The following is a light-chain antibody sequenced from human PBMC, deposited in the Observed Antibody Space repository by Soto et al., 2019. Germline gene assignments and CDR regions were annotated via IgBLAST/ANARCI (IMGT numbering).Light chain of an antibody. J-gene: IGKJ5*01. CDR3: QPRGRWPMP. CDR1: QYVSTF. Sequence: EIVLTQSPATLSVSPGERVALSCRASQYVSTFVAWYQHKPGQAPRALIYDTFKRATGVPDRFSGGGSGTDFSLIISRLETEDYAAYYCQPRGRWPMPFGQGTRLE. CDR2: DTF. V-gene: IGKV3-11*01.